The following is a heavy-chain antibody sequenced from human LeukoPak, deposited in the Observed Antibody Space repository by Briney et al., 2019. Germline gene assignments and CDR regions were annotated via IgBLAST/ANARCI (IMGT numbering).Heavy chain of an antibody. J-gene: IGHJ4*02. CDR1: GYTFTSYG. V-gene: IGHV1-18*01. CDR2: ISAYNGNT. CDR3: ARRDGYNLNYFDY. Sequence: ASVKVSRKASGYTFTSYGISWVRQAPGQGLEWMGWISAYNGNTNYAQKLQGRVTMTTDTSTSTAYMEPSSLRSEDTAVYYCARRDGYNLNYFDYWGQGTLVTVSS. D-gene: IGHD5-24*01.